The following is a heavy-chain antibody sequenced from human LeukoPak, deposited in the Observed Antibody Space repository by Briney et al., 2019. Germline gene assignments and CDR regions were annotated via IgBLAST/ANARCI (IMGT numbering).Heavy chain of an antibody. CDR2: IIPIFGTA. Sequence: SVKVSCTASGGTFSSYAISWVRQAPGQGLEWMGGIIPIFGTANYAQKFQGRATITADESTSTAYMELSSLRSEDTAVYYCARGGSSSWSVNWFDPWGQGTLVTVSS. V-gene: IGHV1-69*13. D-gene: IGHD6-13*01. CDR3: ARGGSSSWSVNWFDP. CDR1: GGTFSSYA. J-gene: IGHJ5*02.